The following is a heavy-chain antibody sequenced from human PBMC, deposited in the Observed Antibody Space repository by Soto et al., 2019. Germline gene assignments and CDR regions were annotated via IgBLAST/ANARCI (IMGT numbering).Heavy chain of an antibody. CDR1: GGSISCYY. J-gene: IGHJ4*02. D-gene: IGHD4-17*01. CDR2: INHSGST. Sequence: SETLSLTCTVYGGSISCYYWSWIRQPPGKGLEWIGEINHSGSTNYNPSLKSRVTISVVTSKNQFSLKLSSVTAADTAVYYCARPLYADYFDYWGQGTLVTVSS. CDR3: ARPLYADYFDY. V-gene: IGHV4-34*01.